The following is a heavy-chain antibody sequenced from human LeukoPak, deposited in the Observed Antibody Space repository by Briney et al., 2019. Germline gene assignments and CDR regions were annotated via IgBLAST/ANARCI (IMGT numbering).Heavy chain of an antibody. V-gene: IGHV3-7*01. CDR3: ARDMLGAFDN. CDR2: IRRDGSET. Sequence: GGSLTLSCAASGFTFSNYWMTWVRRAPGKGLEWVANIRRDGSETHYADSVKGRFTISRDNSKNTLYLQMNSLRVDDTAVYYCARDMLGAFDNWGQGTMVTASS. J-gene: IGHJ3*02. CDR1: GFTFSNYW. D-gene: IGHD2-8*01.